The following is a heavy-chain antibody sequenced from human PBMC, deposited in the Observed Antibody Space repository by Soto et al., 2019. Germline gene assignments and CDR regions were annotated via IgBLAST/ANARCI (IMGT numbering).Heavy chain of an antibody. CDR3: QYFGEDDAFDI. CDR1: GFTMHNNY. J-gene: IGHJ3*02. V-gene: IGHV3-53*02. Sequence: EVQLVETGGGLIQPGGSLRLSCAASGFTMHNNYMTWVRQAPGKGLEWVSVIFRSGSTYYADYVKGRFTISRDISKNTLYLQMNSLRADDTAVYFCQYFGEDDAFDIWGQGTMVTVSS. D-gene: IGHD3-10*01. CDR2: IFRSGST.